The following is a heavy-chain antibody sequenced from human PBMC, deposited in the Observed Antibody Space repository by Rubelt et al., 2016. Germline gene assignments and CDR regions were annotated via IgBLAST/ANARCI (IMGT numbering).Heavy chain of an antibody. CDR3: ARDVGRWTGTTYYYYGMDV. V-gene: IGHV1-69*12. CDR2: IIPIFGTA. CDR1: GGTFSSYA. Sequence: QVQLVQSGAEVKKPGSSVKVSCKASGGTFSSYAISWVRQAPGQGLEWMGGIIPIFGTANYAQKLQGSVTITADASTSTAYMELGSLRSEDTAVYYCARDVGRWTGTTYYYYGMDVWGQGTTVTVSS. J-gene: IGHJ6*02. D-gene: IGHD1-7*01.